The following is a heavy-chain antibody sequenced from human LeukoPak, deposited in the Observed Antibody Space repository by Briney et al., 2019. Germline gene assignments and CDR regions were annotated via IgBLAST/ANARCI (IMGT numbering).Heavy chain of an antibody. V-gene: IGHV3-23*01. CDR3: AKDPMRYCSSTSCASRTGY. CDR2: ISGSGGST. J-gene: IGHJ4*02. Sequence: GGSLRLSCAASGFTFGSYAMSWVRQAPGKGLEWVSAISGSGGSTYYADSVKGRFTISRDNSKNTLYLQMNSLRAEDTAVYYCAKDPMRYCSSTSCASRTGYWGQGTLVTVSS. D-gene: IGHD2-2*01. CDR1: GFTFGSYA.